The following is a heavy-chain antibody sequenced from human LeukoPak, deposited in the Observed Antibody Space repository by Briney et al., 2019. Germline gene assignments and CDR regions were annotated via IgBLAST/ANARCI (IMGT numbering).Heavy chain of an antibody. V-gene: IGHV3-23*01. CDR2: ISGSGGSA. CDR3: AKVAGSGSYYNGFDS. Sequence: GGSLRLSCAASGFTFNNNAMSWVRQAPGKGLEWVSDISGSGGSAYYADSVKGRFTISRDISKDTLYLEMNSLRAEDTAVYYCAKVAGSGSYYNGFDSWGQGTLVTVSS. D-gene: IGHD3-10*01. J-gene: IGHJ4*02. CDR1: GFTFNNNA.